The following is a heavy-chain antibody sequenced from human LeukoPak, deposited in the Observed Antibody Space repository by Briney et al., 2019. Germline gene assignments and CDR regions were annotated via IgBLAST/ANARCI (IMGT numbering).Heavy chain of an antibody. CDR1: GDSIGSSSYF. Sequence: SETLSLTCTVSGDSIGSSSYFWGWIRQPPGKGPEWIGTIYYNGNTYYTPSLKSRVTISIDTSKNQFSLKLSSVTAADTAVYYCARIRPVAGTDYWGRGTLVTVSS. J-gene: IGHJ4*02. V-gene: IGHV4-39*07. D-gene: IGHD6-19*01. CDR3: ARIRPVAGTDY. CDR2: IYYNGNT.